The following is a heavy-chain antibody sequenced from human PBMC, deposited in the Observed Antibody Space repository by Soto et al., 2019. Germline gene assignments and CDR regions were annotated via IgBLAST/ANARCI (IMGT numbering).Heavy chain of an antibody. Sequence: ASVKVSCKASGYTLPSYDINWVRQATGQGLEWMGWMNPNSGNTGYAQKFQGRVTMTRNTSISTAYMELSSLRSEDTAVYYCARAWPITVVQLESRGVDYWGQGTLVTVSS. V-gene: IGHV1-8*01. CDR1: GYTLPSYD. CDR3: ARAWPITVVQLESRGVDY. CDR2: MNPNSGNT. J-gene: IGHJ4*02. D-gene: IGHD1-1*01.